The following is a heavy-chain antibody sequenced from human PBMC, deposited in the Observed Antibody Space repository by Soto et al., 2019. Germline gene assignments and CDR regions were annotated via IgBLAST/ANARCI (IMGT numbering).Heavy chain of an antibody. V-gene: IGHV1-8*01. D-gene: IGHD3-10*01. CDR1: GYTFTNYE. CDR3: ARMAASGSLNWFDP. J-gene: IGHJ5*02. Sequence: VASVKVSCKASGYTFTNYEINWVRQATGQGLEWMGWMNPGSGNTGYAHKFQGRVTMTRNISISTAYMELSRLGSDDTAKYYCARMAASGSLNWFDPWGQGTLVTRLL. CDR2: MNPGSGNT.